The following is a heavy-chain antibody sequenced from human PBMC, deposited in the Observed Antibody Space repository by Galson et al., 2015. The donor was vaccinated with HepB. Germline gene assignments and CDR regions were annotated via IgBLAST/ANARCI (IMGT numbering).Heavy chain of an antibody. Sequence: SLRLSCAASGFTFSSYSMNWVRQAPGKGLEWVSSISSSSSYIYYADSVKGRFTISRDNAKNSLYLQMNSLRAEDTAVYYCARDEVDCSSTSCYGYYYYYYMDVWGKGTTVTVSS. V-gene: IGHV3-21*01. J-gene: IGHJ6*03. D-gene: IGHD2-2*01. CDR3: ARDEVDCSSTSCYGYYYYYYMDV. CDR1: GFTFSSYS. CDR2: ISSSSSYI.